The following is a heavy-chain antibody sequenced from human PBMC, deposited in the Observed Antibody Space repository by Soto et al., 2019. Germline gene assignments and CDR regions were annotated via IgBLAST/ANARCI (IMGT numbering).Heavy chain of an antibody. V-gene: IGHV1-69*12. Sequence: QVQLVQSGAEVKKPGSSVRVSCRTSGGTFKKYGFSWVRQARGQGLECMGGIITMYGIANYGQIFQGRLTMIADESTNTAYMDLTSLKSEDTAVYYCAGVVGGTGLHLWGQGTQVTVSS. CDR3: AGVVGGTGLHL. D-gene: IGHD1-26*01. J-gene: IGHJ5*02. CDR1: GGTFKKYG. CDR2: IITMYGIA.